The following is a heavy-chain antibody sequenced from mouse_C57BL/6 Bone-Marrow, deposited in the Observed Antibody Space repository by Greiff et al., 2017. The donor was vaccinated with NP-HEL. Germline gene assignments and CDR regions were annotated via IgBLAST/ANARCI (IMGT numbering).Heavy chain of an antibody. D-gene: IGHD1-1*01. V-gene: IGHV1-50*01. CDR3: AREGLLLGGAMDY. Sequence: QVQLQQPGAELVKPGASVKLSCKASGYTFTSYWMQWVKQRPGQGLEWIGEIDPSDSYTNYNQKFKGKATLTVDTSSSTAYMQLSSLTSEDSAVYYGAREGLLLGGAMDYWGQGTSVTVSS. J-gene: IGHJ4*01. CDR2: IDPSDSYT. CDR1: GYTFTSYW.